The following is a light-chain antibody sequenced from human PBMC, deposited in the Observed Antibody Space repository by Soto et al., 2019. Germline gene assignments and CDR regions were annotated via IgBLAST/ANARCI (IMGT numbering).Light chain of an antibody. V-gene: IGKV3D-15*01. Sequence: EIVMTQSAASLSVSPGEKATLSYRASQSVTSNLAWYLQKPGQAPRLLMYGASSRATGIPARFSGSGSGTEFTLTISSLQSEDFAVYYCQQYNNWPWTFGQGTKVEI. CDR1: QSVTSN. J-gene: IGKJ1*01. CDR3: QQYNNWPWT. CDR2: GAS.